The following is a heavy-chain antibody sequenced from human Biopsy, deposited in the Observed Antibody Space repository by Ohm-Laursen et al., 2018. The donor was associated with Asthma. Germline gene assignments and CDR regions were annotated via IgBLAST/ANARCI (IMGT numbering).Heavy chain of an antibody. J-gene: IGHJ4*02. CDR1: GGSMSSSSYY. CDR2: ISYTGSA. Sequence: SETLYLTCTVSGGSMSSSSYYWGWIRQPPGKGLEWMGSISYTGSAYHNPSLKSRVTISVDTSKNHFSLKLSSVTAADTAVYYCARHWDWGSFFDYWGQGTPATVSS. CDR3: ARHWDWGSFFDY. D-gene: IGHD7-27*01. V-gene: IGHV4-39*01.